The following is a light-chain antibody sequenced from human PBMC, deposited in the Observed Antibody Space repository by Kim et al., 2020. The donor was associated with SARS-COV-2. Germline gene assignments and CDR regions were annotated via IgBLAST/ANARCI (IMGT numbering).Light chain of an antibody. CDR2: RNN. CDR1: RKKGGNKG. J-gene: IGLJ3*02. V-gene: IGLV10-54*01. Sequence: QTDKQTGTGKRKKGGNKGEAWLEKNQGNKPKLLSYRNNNRPSGISERLAAARSGNTAALTITGLQPEDEADYYCSEWDSSLSAWVFGGGTKLTVL. CDR3: SEWDSSLSAWV.